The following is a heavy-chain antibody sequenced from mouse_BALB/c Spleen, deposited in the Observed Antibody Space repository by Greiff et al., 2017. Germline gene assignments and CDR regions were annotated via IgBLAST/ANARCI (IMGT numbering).Heavy chain of an antibody. V-gene: IGHV5-4*02. D-gene: IGHD1-1*01. CDR2: ISDGGSYT. J-gene: IGHJ4*01. CDR1: GFTFSDYY. Sequence: EVQLVESGGGLVKPGGSLKLSCAASGFTFSDYYMYWVRQTPEKRLEWVATISDGGSYTYYPDSVKGRFTISRDNAKNNLYLHMSSLKSEDTAMYDCARAFTTVVAPYAMDYWGQGTSVTVSS. CDR3: ARAFTTVVAPYAMDY.